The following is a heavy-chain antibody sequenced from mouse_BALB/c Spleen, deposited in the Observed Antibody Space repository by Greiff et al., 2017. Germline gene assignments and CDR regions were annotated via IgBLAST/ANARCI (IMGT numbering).Heavy chain of an antibody. CDR1: GFTFSDYG. CDR2: ISNLAYSI. Sequence: EVKLVESGGGLVQPGGSRKLSCAASGFTFSDYGMAWVRQAPGKGPEWVAFISNLAYSIYYADTVTGRFTISRENAKNTLYLEMSSLRSEDTAMYYCARGDYGNLYYFDYWGQGTTLTVSS. J-gene: IGHJ2*01. CDR3: ARGDYGNLYYFDY. D-gene: IGHD2-1*01. V-gene: IGHV5-15*02.